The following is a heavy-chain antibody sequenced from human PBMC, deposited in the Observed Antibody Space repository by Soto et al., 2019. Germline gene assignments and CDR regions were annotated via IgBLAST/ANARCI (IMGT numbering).Heavy chain of an antibody. CDR2: IYYSGST. Sequence: QVQLQESGPGLVKPSETLSLTCTVSGGSISSSYWSWIRQPPGKGMEWIGFIYYSGSTHYNPSLKIRGTISVDTSKNQFSLKLSSVTAADTAVYYCASYSSGCETFDYWGQGTLVTVSS. D-gene: IGHD6-19*01. CDR1: GGSISSSY. CDR3: ASYSSGCETFDY. V-gene: IGHV4-59*08. J-gene: IGHJ4*02.